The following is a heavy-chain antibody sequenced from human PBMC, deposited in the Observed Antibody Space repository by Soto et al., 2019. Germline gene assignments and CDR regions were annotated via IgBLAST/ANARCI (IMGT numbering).Heavy chain of an antibody. D-gene: IGHD3-3*01. CDR2: ISGSGRNT. J-gene: IGHJ4*02. V-gene: IGHV3-23*01. CDR3: AKETSRFLEWLLYDY. CDR1: GFTFSSNG. Sequence: EVQVLESGGGLAQPGGSLRLSCATSGFTFSSNGMSWVRQAPGKGLDWVSGISGSGRNTYYADSVKGWFTISRDNSKNTLFLQMNSLRAEDTAVYYCAKETSRFLEWLLYDYWGQGTLVTVSS.